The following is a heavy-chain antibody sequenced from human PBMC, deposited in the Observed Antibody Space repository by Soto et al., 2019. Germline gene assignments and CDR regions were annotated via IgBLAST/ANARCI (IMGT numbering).Heavy chain of an antibody. CDR1: GGSMSSHS. CDR3: GSGYHYMDV. V-gene: IGHV4-59*11. CDR2: IYYSGST. Sequence: SETLSLTCTVSGGSMSSHSWSWIRQPPGKGLEWIGYIYYSGSTNSNPSLKSRVTISLGTSKSQFYLKLSSVTAADTAVYYCGSGYHYMDVWGKGTTVTVSS. J-gene: IGHJ6*03. D-gene: IGHD5-18*01.